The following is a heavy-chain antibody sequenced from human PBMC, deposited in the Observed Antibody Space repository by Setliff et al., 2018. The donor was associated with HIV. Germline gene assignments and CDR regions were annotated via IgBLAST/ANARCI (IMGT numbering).Heavy chain of an antibody. CDR2: ISWDGHST. J-gene: IGHJ4*02. V-gene: IGHV3-43*01. Sequence: GGSLRLSCAASGFTFDDYTMHWVRQAPGRGLECVALISWDGHSTSYADSVKGRFTISRDNSKNSPYLQMNSLRTEDTALYYCAKEPVRGYDSSGYFDYWGQGTLVTVSS. CDR1: GFTFDDYT. D-gene: IGHD3-22*01. CDR3: AKEPVRGYDSSGYFDY.